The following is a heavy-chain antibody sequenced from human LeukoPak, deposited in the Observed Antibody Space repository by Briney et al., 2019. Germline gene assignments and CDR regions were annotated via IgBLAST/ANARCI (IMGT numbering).Heavy chain of an antibody. J-gene: IGHJ5*02. V-gene: IGHV4-39*01. CDR3: ARTHPRFLEWLFTPNWFDP. D-gene: IGHD3-3*01. CDR2: IYYSGST. CDR1: GGSISSSSYY. Sequence: PSETLSLTCTASGGSISSSSYYWGWIRQPPGKGLEWIGSIYYSGSTYYNPSLKSRVTISVDTSKNQFSLKLSSVTAADTAVYYCARTHPRFLEWLFTPNWFDPWGQGTLVTVSS.